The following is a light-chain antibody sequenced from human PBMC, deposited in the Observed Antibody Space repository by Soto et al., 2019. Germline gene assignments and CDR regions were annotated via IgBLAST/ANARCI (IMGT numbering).Light chain of an antibody. Sequence: EIVMTQSPATLSVPPGERATLSCRASQSVSSNLAWYRQIPGQAPRLLIYAASTRATGIPARFSGSGSGTEFTLTFTSLQSEDFAVYYCQQYNNWPYTFGQGTKLEIK. V-gene: IGKV3-15*01. J-gene: IGKJ2*01. CDR1: QSVSSN. CDR3: QQYNNWPYT. CDR2: AAS.